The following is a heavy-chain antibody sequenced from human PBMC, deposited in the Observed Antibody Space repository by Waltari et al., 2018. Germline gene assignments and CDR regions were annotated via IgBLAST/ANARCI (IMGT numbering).Heavy chain of an antibody. V-gene: IGHV4-39*07. Sequence: QLQLQESGPGLVTPSETLSLTCTVSGGSISSSSYYWGWIRQPPGKGLEWIGSIYYSGSTYYNPSLKSRVTISVDTSKNQFSLKLSSVTAADTAVYYCARDPIVATPLYFDYWGQGTLVTVSS. CDR3: ARDPIVATPLYFDY. D-gene: IGHD5-12*01. J-gene: IGHJ4*02. CDR2: IYYSGST. CDR1: GGSISSSSYY.